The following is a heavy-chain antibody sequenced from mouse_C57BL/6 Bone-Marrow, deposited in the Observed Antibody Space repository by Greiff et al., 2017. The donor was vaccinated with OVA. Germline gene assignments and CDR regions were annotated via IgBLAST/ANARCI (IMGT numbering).Heavy chain of an antibody. D-gene: IGHD1-1*01. Sequence: QVQLKESGAELVRPGASVKLSCKASGYTFTDYYINWVKQRPGQGLEWIARIYPGSGNTYYNEKFKGKATLTAEKSSSTAYMQLSSLTSEDSAVKFSERSGYYGSSPAWFAYWGQGTLVTVSA. CDR3: ERSGYYGSSPAWFAY. J-gene: IGHJ3*01. V-gene: IGHV1-76*01. CDR1: GYTFTDYY. CDR2: IYPGSGNT.